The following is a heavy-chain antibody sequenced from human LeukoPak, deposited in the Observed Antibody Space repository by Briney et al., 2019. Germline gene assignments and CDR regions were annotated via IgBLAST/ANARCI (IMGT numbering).Heavy chain of an antibody. CDR2: INHSGST. V-gene: IGHV4-34*01. D-gene: IGHD2-2*02. Sequence: SETLSLTCAVYGGSFSGYYWSWIRQPPGKGLEWIGEINHSGSTSYNPSLKSRVTISVDTSKNQFSLKLGSVTAADTAVYYCARESATAIYDYWGQGTLVTVSS. CDR3: ARESATAIYDY. J-gene: IGHJ4*02. CDR1: GGSFSGYY.